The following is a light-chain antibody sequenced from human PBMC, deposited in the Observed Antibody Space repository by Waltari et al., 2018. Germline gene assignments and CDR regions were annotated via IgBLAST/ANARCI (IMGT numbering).Light chain of an antibody. CDR2: DVT. V-gene: IGLV2-14*03. J-gene: IGLJ2*01. Sequence: QSVLTQPASVSGSPGQSITISCTGSSSDVGSYNYVSWYQQHPGKAPKLLIFDVTNRPSGISNRFSGSKSGHIASLTISGLQADDEADYYCNSYSDSNPLVVFGGGTKLTVL. CDR3: NSYSDSNPLVV. CDR1: SSDVGSYNY.